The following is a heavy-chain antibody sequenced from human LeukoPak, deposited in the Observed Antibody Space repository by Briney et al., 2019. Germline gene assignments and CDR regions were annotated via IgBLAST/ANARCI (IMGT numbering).Heavy chain of an antibody. D-gene: IGHD5-18*01. CDR1: GGSISSYY. CDR2: IYYSGNT. Sequence: PSETLSLTCTVSGGSISSYYWSWIRQPPGKGLEWIGYIYYSGNTNYNPSLKSRVTISVDTSKNQFSLKLSSVTAADTAVYYCARVKLFRDTAMEYYYYYGMDVWGQGTTVTVSS. CDR3: ARVKLFRDTAMEYYYYYGMDV. J-gene: IGHJ6*02. V-gene: IGHV4-59*01.